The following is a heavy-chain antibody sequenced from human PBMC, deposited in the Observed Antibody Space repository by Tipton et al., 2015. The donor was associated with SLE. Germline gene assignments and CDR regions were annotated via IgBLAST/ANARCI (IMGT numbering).Heavy chain of an antibody. J-gene: IGHJ4*02. V-gene: IGHV4-39*07. Sequence: GLVKPSETLSLTCTVSGGSISSSSYYWGWIRQPPGKGLEWIGSIYYSGSTHYNPSLKSRVTISVDTSKNQFSLKLSSVTAADTAVYYCARDRIMAASGFDYWGQGTLVTVSS. CDR3: ARDRIMAASGFDY. CDR2: IYYSGST. D-gene: IGHD6-25*01. CDR1: GGSISSSSYY.